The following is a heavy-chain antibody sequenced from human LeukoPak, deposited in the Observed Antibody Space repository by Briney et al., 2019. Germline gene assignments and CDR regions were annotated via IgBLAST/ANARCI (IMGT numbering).Heavy chain of an antibody. J-gene: IGHJ4*02. CDR1: GFTFDDYA. CDR2: ISWNSGDI. Sequence: PGRSLRLSCTASGFTFDDYAMHWVRQAPGKGLDWVSGISWNSGDIVYADSVKGRFTISRDNAENSLYLQMNSLTSEDTALYYCARLRYGSGSYRADYWGQGTLVTVSS. D-gene: IGHD3-10*01. CDR3: ARLRYGSGSYRADY. V-gene: IGHV3-9*01.